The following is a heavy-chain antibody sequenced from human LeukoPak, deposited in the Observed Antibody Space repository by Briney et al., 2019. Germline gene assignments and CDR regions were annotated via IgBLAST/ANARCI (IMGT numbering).Heavy chain of an antibody. Sequence: SETLSLTCTVSGVSISSYYWSWIRQPPGKGLEWIGYIYYSGSTNYNPSLKSRVTISVDTSKNQFSLKLSSVTAADTAVYYCARVYDSSGALDAFDIWGQGTMVTVSS. CDR1: GVSISSYY. D-gene: IGHD3-22*01. J-gene: IGHJ3*02. CDR2: IYYSGST. CDR3: ARVYDSSGALDAFDI. V-gene: IGHV4-59*01.